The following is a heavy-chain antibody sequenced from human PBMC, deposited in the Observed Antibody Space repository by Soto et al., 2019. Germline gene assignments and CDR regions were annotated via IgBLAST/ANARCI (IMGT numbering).Heavy chain of an antibody. J-gene: IGHJ4*02. V-gene: IGHV1-2*02. CDR1: GYTFTGYY. CDR3: ARGKGCSGGSCYSWVLDY. CDR2: INPNSGGT. D-gene: IGHD2-15*01. Sequence: QVPLVQSGAEVKKPGASVKVSCKASGYTFTGYYMHWVRQAPGQGLEWMGWINPNSGGTNYAQKFQGRVTMTRDTSKSTAYMELSRLRSDDTAVYYCARGKGCSGGSCYSWVLDYWGQGTLVTVSS.